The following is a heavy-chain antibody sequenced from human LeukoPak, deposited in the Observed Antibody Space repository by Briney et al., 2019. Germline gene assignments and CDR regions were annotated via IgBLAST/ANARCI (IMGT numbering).Heavy chain of an antibody. J-gene: IGHJ5*02. Sequence: ASVKVSCTASGYTFTSYGISWVRQAPGQGLEWMGWISAYNGNTNYAQKFQGRVTMTRDMSTSTDYMELSSLRSEDTAIYYCARDNSVGDNAWWFDPWGQGTLVTVSS. CDR2: ISAYNGNT. D-gene: IGHD1-26*01. CDR1: GYTFTSYG. V-gene: IGHV1-18*01. CDR3: ARDNSVGDNAWWFDP.